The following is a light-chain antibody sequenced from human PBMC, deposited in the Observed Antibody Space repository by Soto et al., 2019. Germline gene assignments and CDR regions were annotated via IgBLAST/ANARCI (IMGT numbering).Light chain of an antibody. CDR3: QLYNNWIAS. V-gene: IGKV3-15*01. Sequence: LVMTQSPATLSVSPGNTVTRSCRANQTITSNLAWYQQKPGQAPRLLIYGASTRATGIPVRFSGSGSGTEFTLTISSLQSEDFAVYYCQLYNNWIASFGGGTKVDI. J-gene: IGKJ4*01. CDR1: QTITSN. CDR2: GAS.